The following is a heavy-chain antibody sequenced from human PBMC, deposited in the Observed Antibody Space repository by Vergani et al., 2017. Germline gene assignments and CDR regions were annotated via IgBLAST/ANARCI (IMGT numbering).Heavy chain of an antibody. Sequence: QVPLQESGPGLVKPSQTLSLTCTVSGGSISSGDYYWSWIRQPPGKGLEWIGYIYYSGSTYYNPSLKSRVTISVDTSKNQFSLKLSSVTAADTAVYYCARGRRTGTTSDAFDIWGQGTMVTVSS. CDR1: GGSISSGDYY. CDR3: ARGRRTGTTSDAFDI. CDR2: IYYSGST. V-gene: IGHV4-30-4*01. D-gene: IGHD1-1*01. J-gene: IGHJ3*02.